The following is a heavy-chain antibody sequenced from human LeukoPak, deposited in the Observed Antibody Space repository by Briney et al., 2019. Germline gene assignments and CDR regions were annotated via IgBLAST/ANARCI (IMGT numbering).Heavy chain of an antibody. Sequence: GGSLRLCCAASGFTFSDYWMHWVRQASGRGLVWVSRINSAGTTITYADAVRGRFTISRYDAKNTVYLHMNGLRAEDTAVYYCVRIRVTADMVIVDYWGQGTLVTVSS. CDR3: VRIRVTADMVIVDY. CDR2: INSAGTTI. CDR1: GFTFSDYW. V-gene: IGHV3-74*01. J-gene: IGHJ4*02. D-gene: IGHD2-21*02.